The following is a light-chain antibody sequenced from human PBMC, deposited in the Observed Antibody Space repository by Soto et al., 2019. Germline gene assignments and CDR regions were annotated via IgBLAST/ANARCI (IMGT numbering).Light chain of an antibody. CDR2: TAS. V-gene: IGKV1-27*01. J-gene: IGKJ1*01. CDR1: QAIGNY. CDR3: QKYNSAPWT. Sequence: DIQMTQSPSSLSASVGDRVTITCRASQAIGNYLAWYQQKPGKVPKLLIYTASTLQSGVPFRFSGSGSGTDFTLTISSLQPEDGATYYCQKYNSAPWTFGQGTKLEIK.